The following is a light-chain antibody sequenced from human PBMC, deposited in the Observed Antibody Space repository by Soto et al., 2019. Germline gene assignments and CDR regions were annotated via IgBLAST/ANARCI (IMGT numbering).Light chain of an antibody. V-gene: IGKV3-15*01. J-gene: IGKJ4*01. Sequence: EILLTQSPATLSVSPGETATLSCRASQNVLSDLAWYQQKPGQAPRLLVYGATTRATDAPAKFRGRGSGTEFSLTISSLQSDDSATYYCQQPKSLPRTFGGGTKVEIK. CDR1: QNVLSD. CDR2: GAT. CDR3: QQPKSLPRT.